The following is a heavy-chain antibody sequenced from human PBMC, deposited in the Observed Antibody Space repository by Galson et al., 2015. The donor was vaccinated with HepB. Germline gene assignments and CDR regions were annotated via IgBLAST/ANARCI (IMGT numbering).Heavy chain of an antibody. CDR1: GFTFSSYS. D-gene: IGHD6-19*01. J-gene: IGHJ3*02. V-gene: IGHV3-21*01. CDR3: ARDKWLVPHDAFDI. Sequence: SLRLSCAASGFTFSSYSMNWVRQAPGKGLEWVSSISSSSSYIYYADSVKGRFTISRDNAKNSLYPQMNSLRAEDTAVYYCARDKWLVPHDAFDIWGQGTMVTVSS. CDR2: ISSSSSYI.